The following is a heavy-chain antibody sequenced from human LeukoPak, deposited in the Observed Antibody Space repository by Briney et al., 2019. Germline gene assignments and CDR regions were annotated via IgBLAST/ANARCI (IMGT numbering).Heavy chain of an antibody. CDR3: AREGGTVWFDP. CDR2: VYYSGST. Sequence: SETLSLTCTVSGGSIGSYYWSWIRQPPGKGLEWIGYVYYSGSTNYNPSLKSRVTISVDTSKNQFSLKLSSVTATDTAVYYCAREGGTVWFDPWGQGTLVTVS. V-gene: IGHV4-59*01. J-gene: IGHJ5*02. CDR1: GGSIGSYY. D-gene: IGHD3-16*01.